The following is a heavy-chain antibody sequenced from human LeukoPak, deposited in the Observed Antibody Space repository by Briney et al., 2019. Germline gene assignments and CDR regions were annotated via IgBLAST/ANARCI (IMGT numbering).Heavy chain of an antibody. CDR3: AREQLRGGYDTFDY. V-gene: IGHV3-48*03. J-gene: IGHJ4*02. D-gene: IGHD4-17*01. CDR2: ISSSGSTI. CDR1: GFTFSSYE. Sequence: GGSLRLSCAASGFTFSSYEMNWVRQAPGKGLEWVSYISSSGSTIYYADSVKGRFTISRDNAKNSLYLQMNSLRAEDTAVYYCAREQLRGGYDTFDYWGQGTLVTVSS.